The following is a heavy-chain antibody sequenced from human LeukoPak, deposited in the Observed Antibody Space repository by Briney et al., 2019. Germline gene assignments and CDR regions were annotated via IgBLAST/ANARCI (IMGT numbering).Heavy chain of an antibody. CDR2: MNPNSGNT. V-gene: IGHV1-8*01. Sequence: GASVKVSCKASGYTFTSYDINWVRQATGQGLEWMGWMNPNSGNTGYAQKFQGRVTMTRNTSISTAYMELSSLRSEDTAVYYCARGSIAAAGTGFDPWGQGTLVTVSS. CDR1: GYTFTSYD. CDR3: ARGSIAAAGTGFDP. D-gene: IGHD6-13*01. J-gene: IGHJ5*02.